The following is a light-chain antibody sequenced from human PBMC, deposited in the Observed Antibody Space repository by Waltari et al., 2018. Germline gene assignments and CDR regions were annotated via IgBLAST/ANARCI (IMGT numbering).Light chain of an antibody. CDR3: QQSYNTPRT. CDR2: AAS. V-gene: IGKV1-39*01. Sequence: DIQMTQSPSSLSASVGDRVTITCRASQSISSDLNGDQQKPGKAPKLLIYAASSLQSGVPSRFSGSASGTDFTLTISSLQPEDFATYYCQQSYNTPRTFGQGTKVEVK. CDR1: QSISSD. J-gene: IGKJ1*01.